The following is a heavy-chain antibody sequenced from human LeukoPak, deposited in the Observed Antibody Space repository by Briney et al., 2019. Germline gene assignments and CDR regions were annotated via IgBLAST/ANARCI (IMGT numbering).Heavy chain of an antibody. Sequence: GGSLRLSCAGSGFTFSDYTMHWVRQGPGKGLEYVSAITANARSKYHADSVRGRFTISRDDSKDALYLQMGSLRPEDTAVYYCARDLRGYPYWDQGTLVTVSS. CDR3: ARDLRGYPY. CDR1: GFTFSDYT. V-gene: IGHV3-64*02. D-gene: IGHD3-22*01. J-gene: IGHJ4*02. CDR2: ITANARSK.